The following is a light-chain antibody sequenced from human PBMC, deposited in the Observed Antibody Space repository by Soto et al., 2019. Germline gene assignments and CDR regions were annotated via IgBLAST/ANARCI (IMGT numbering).Light chain of an antibody. Sequence: QSVLIQPPSASGTPGQRVAISCSGSSSDIGSNTVNWYQQLPGTAPRVLIYNDNQRPSGVPDRFSGSKSGTSASLAISRLQSEDEADYYCQSYDSSLSVVIFGGGTKVTVL. CDR3: QSYDSSLSVVI. J-gene: IGLJ2*01. CDR2: NDN. V-gene: IGLV1-44*01. CDR1: SSDIGSNT.